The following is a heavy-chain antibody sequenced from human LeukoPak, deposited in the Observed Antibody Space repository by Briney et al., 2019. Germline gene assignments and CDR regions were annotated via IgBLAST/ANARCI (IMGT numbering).Heavy chain of an antibody. D-gene: IGHD4/OR15-4a*01. Sequence: AGGSLRLSCAASGFTFSSSSLTWVRQAPGKGLEWVAAIKPDGTEKYSVDSVKGRFTISRDNTKNSVYLQMNTLRAEGTAVYYCARDLTYYYYGMDVWGQGTTVTVSS. V-gene: IGHV3-7*03. CDR3: ARDLTYYYYGMDV. CDR1: GFTFSSSS. CDR2: IKPDGTEK. J-gene: IGHJ6*02.